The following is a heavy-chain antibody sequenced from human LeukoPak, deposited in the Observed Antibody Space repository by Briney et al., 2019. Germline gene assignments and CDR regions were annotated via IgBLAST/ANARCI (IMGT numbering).Heavy chain of an antibody. V-gene: IGHV3-7*05. D-gene: IGHD2-2*01. Sequence: PGGTLRLSCAASGVIVSNYWMAWVRHGPGEGPERVANINQRGSGKYYVDSVRGRFTISRDNAKHSLDLQMNSLRVEDTAIYYCARLVVPPGNRGWYYEHWGQGTLVTVSS. CDR1: GVIVSNYW. CDR3: ARLVVPPGNRGWYYEH. J-gene: IGHJ4*02. CDR2: INQRGSGK.